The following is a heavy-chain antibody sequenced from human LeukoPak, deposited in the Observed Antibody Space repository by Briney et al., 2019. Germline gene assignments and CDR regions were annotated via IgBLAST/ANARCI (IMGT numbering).Heavy chain of an antibody. CDR3: ARSGAHRYNWNDVGFWFDP. J-gene: IGHJ5*02. D-gene: IGHD1-1*01. CDR1: GYTFTSYA. Sequence: ASVKVSCKASGYTFTSYAIIWVRQAPGQGLEWMGWISAYNGHTNYAQKFQDRVTMTTDRSTNTAFMELRSLRSDDTAVYYCARSGAHRYNWNDVGFWFDPWGQGTLVTVSS. V-gene: IGHV1-18*01. CDR2: ISAYNGHT.